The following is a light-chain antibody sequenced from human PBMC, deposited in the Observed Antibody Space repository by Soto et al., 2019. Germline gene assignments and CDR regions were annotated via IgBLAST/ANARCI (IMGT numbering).Light chain of an antibody. CDR3: QQYGTSPSWT. CDR1: QSVSSSQ. CDR2: DAS. V-gene: IGKV3-20*01. Sequence: EIVLTQSPGTVSLSPGERATLSCRASQSVSSSQLAWYQHKHGQAPRLLIYDASNRATGIPDRFSGSGSGTDFTLTISRLEPEDFGVYFCQQYGTSPSWTFGQGTKVEI. J-gene: IGKJ1*01.